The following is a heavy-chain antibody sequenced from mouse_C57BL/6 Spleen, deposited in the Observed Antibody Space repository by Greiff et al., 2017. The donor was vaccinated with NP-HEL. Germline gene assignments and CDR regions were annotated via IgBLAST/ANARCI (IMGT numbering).Heavy chain of an antibody. V-gene: IGHV1-83*01. D-gene: IGHD1-1*01. CDR1: YTFTDYYM. J-gene: IGHJ4*01. CDR3: RGGYYGSRPYYAMDY. CDR2: YPGSGNTY. Sequence: VQLQQSGPELVKPGASVKMSCRASGYTFTDYYMHWVKQKPGKGLEWIGEIYPGSGNTYYTEKFKGKATLTADTSSSTAYMQLSSLTSEDSAVYFCARGGYYGSRPYYAMDYWGQGTSVTVSA.